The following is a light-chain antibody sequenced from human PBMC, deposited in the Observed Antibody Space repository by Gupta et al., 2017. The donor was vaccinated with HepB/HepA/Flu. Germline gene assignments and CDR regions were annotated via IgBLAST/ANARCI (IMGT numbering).Light chain of an antibody. CDR1: QNIGRY. CDR3: QQTDNIPWT. J-gene: IGKJ1*01. V-gene: IGKV1-39*01. Sequence: DIQMTQSPSSLSASVGDRVTITCRASQNIGRYLNWYQQKPGKAPNLLISIVSTLQSGVPSRFSGGGSGTDFTLTISRLQPEDFATYYCQQTDNIPWTFGQGTKVEIK. CDR2: IVS.